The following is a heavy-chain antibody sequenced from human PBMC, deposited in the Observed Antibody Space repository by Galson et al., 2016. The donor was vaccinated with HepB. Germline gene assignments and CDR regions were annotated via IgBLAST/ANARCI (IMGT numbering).Heavy chain of an antibody. V-gene: IGHV3-23*01. J-gene: IGHJ4*02. Sequence: SLRLSCAASGFNFRSFLMSWVRQAPGKGLERVSGIRGNSGSTYYTASVKGRFTASRDNSKNTLYLRMSSLRVEDTAVYYCAKSQFGGRLQASFDSWGQGILVSVSS. CDR2: IRGNSGST. CDR1: GFNFRSFL. CDR3: AKSQFGGRLQASFDS. D-gene: IGHD3-16*01.